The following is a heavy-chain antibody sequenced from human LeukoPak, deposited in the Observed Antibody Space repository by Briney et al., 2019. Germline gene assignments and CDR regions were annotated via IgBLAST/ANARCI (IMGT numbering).Heavy chain of an antibody. CDR2: INPNSGGT. CDR1: GYTFTGYY. V-gene: IGHV1-2*02. J-gene: IGHJ4*02. D-gene: IGHD1-26*01. CDR3: ARREARWELRDY. Sequence: ASVKVSCKASGYTFTGYYMHWVRQAPGQGLEWMGWINPNSGGTNYAQKFQGRVTMTRDTSISTAYMELSRLRSDDTAVYYCARREARWELRDYWGQGTLVTVSS.